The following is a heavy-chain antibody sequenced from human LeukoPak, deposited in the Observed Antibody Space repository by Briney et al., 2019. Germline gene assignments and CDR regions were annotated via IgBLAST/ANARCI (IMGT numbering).Heavy chain of an antibody. D-gene: IGHD1-1*01. CDR3: ARDRRTDNWFDP. V-gene: IGHV4-31*03. J-gene: IGHJ5*02. CDR2: IYYSGST. Sequence: SETLSLTCTVSGGSISSGGYYWSWIRQHPGKGLEWIGYIYYSGSTYYNPSLKSRVTISVDTSKNQFSLKLSSVTAADTAVYYCARDRRTDNWFDPWGQGTLVTVSS. CDR1: GGSISSGGYY.